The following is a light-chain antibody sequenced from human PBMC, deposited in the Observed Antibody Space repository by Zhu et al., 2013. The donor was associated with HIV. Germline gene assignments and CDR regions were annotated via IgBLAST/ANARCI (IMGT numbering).Light chain of an antibody. CDR2: SAS. Sequence: DIQMTQSPSFVSASVGDRVIITCRTSQSVSSWIAWYQQKPGKAPKLLIYSASSLQSGVPSRFSGSGSGTDFTLTISSLQPEDFATYYCQQANSFPWTFGQGTKVEIK. J-gene: IGKJ1*01. CDR1: QSVSSW. V-gene: IGKV1-12*02. CDR3: QQANSFPWT.